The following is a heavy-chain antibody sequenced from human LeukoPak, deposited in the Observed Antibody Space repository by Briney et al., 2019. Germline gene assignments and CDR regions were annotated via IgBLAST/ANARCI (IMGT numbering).Heavy chain of an antibody. CDR3: AKDASSSSSLGD. V-gene: IGHV3-23*01. J-gene: IGHJ4*02. CDR2: ISGSGGST. Sequence: GGSLRLSCAASGFTFSSYAMSWVRQAPGKGLEWVSAISGSGGSTYYADSVKGRFTISRDISKNTLNLQMNSLRAEDTAVYYCAKDASSSSSLGDWGQGTLVTVSS. CDR1: GFTFSSYA. D-gene: IGHD6-6*01.